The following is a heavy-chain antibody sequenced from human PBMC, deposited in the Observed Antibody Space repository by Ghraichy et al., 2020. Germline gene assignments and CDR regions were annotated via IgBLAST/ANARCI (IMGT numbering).Heavy chain of an antibody. Sequence: LNISCAASGFTFSRYGMHWVRQAPGKGLEWVAVTSYDGNNKKYADSVKGRLTISRDNSKNTLYLQMNSLRAEDTAVYYCAKERDSSGYYSFRGDYYGMDVWGQGTTVTVSS. CDR1: GFTFSRYG. CDR2: TSYDGNNK. V-gene: IGHV3-30*18. J-gene: IGHJ6*02. D-gene: IGHD3-22*01. CDR3: AKERDSSGYYSFRGDYYGMDV.